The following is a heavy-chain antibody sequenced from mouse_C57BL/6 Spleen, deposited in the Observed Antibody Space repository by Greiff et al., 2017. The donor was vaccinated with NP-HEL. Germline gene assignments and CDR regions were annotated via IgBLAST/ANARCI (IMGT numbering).Heavy chain of an antibody. V-gene: IGHV3-6*01. CDR2: ISYDGSN. Sequence: EVKLLESGPGLVKPSQSLSLTCSVTGYSITSGYYWNWIRQFPGNKLEWMGYISYDGSNNYNPSLKNRISITRDTSKNQFFLKLNSVTTEDTATYYCAREEEQLRPWFAYWGKGTLVTVSA. CDR1: GYSITSGYY. CDR3: AREEEQLRPWFAY. J-gene: IGHJ3*01. D-gene: IGHD3-2*02.